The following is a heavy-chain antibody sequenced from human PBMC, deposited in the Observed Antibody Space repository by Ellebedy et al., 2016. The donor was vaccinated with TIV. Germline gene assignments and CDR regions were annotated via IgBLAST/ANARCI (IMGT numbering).Heavy chain of an antibody. CDR2: IYTSGST. Sequence: SETLSLTCTVSGGSISSYYWSWIRQPAGKGLEWIGRIYTSGSTNYNPSLKSRVTMSVDTSKNQFSLKLSSVTAADTAVYYCARHADYGGNSGGGGNWFDPWGQGTLVTVSS. D-gene: IGHD4-23*01. V-gene: IGHV4-4*07. CDR1: GGSISSYY. CDR3: ARHADYGGNSGGGGNWFDP. J-gene: IGHJ5*02.